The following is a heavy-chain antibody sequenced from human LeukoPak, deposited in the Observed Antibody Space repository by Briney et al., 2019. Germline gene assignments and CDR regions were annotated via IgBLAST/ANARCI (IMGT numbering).Heavy chain of an antibody. D-gene: IGHD1-26*01. Sequence: GASVKVSCKASGGTFSSYAISWVRQAPGQGLEWMGGIIPIFGTANYAQKFQGRVTITADESTSTAYMELSSLRSEDTAVYYCVLSGSYPNWFDPWGQGTLVTVSS. CDR3: VLSGSYPNWFDP. CDR1: GGTFSSYA. J-gene: IGHJ5*02. CDR2: IIPIFGTA. V-gene: IGHV1-69*01.